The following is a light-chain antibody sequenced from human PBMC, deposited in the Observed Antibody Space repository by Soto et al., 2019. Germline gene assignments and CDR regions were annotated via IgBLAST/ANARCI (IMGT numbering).Light chain of an antibody. V-gene: IGLV1-51*01. CDR1: SSNIGGNS. CDR2: DDN. CDR3: GSWDSSLSAYV. J-gene: IGLJ1*01. Sequence: SVLTQRPAASAAPGQKVTISCSGSSSNIGGNSVSWYQQLPGTAPKLLIYDDNKRPSGIPDRFSGSKSGTSATLGITGFXTGDEADYYCGSWDSSLSAYVFGTGTKVTVL.